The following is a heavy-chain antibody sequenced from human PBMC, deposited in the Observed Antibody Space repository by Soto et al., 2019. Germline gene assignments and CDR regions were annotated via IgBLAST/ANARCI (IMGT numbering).Heavy chain of an antibody. CDR3: ARDTWPSY. CDR2: IHNDGSTT. CDR1: GFTFSSYW. Sequence: EVQLVESGGGLVQPGGSVRLSCAASGFTFSSYWMHWVRQAPGKGLMWVSRIHNDGSTTRYAESVKGRFTISRDNAKNTLSLQMSSLRVEDTAVYYCARDTWPSYWGQVTLVTVSS. V-gene: IGHV3-74*01. J-gene: IGHJ4*01.